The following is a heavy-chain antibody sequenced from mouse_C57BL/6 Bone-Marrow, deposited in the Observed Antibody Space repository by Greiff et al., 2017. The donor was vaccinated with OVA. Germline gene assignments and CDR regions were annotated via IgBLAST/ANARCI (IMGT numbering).Heavy chain of an antibody. Sequence: VQLQQPGAELVKPGASVKLSCKASGYTFTSYWMQWVKQRPGQGLEWIGEIDPSDSYNNYNQKVKGKATLPVDTSSSTAYMQLSSLTSEDSAVYYCARLYGSSFDYWGQGTTLTVSS. D-gene: IGHD1-1*01. CDR1: GYTFTSYW. CDR3: ARLYGSSFDY. V-gene: IGHV1-50*01. J-gene: IGHJ2*01. CDR2: IDPSDSYN.